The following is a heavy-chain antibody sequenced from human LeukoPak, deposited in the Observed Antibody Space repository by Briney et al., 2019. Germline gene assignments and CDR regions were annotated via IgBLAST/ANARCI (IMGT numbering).Heavy chain of an antibody. V-gene: IGHV5-51*01. J-gene: IGHJ3*02. CDR3: ARRARRLYYYGSGSYDDAFDI. D-gene: IGHD3-10*01. Sequence: GESLKISCKGSGYSFTSYWIGWVRQMPGKGLEWMGIIYPGDSDTRYSPSFQGQVTISADKSISTAYLQWSSLKASDTAMYYCARRARRLYYYGSGSYDDAFDIWGQGTVVTVSS. CDR1: GYSFTSYW. CDR2: IYPGDSDT.